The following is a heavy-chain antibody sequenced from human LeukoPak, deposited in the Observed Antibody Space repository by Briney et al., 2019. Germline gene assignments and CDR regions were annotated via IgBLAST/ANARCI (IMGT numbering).Heavy chain of an antibody. CDR3: ARVGATGYFDY. D-gene: IGHD1-26*01. CDR1: GYTFTNYY. J-gene: IGHJ4*02. Sequence: ASVKVSCKASGYTFTNYYMHWVLQAPGQGLEWMGIINPSGGSTSYAQKFQGRVTMTRDTSTGTVYMELSSLRSEDTAVYYCARVGATGYFDYWGQGTLVTVSS. V-gene: IGHV1-46*01. CDR2: INPSGGST.